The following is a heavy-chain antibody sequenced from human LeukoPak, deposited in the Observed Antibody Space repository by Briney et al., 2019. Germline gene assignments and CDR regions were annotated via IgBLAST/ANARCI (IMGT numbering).Heavy chain of an antibody. D-gene: IGHD3-10*01. J-gene: IGHJ4*02. CDR2: INTDTGNP. CDR3: ALRPGELYYYGSGSYNDY. CDR1: GYTFTDFA. Sequence: ASVKVSCKSSGYTFTDFAINWVRQAPGQGLEWMGWINTDTGNPTYAQGFTGRFVLSLDTSVSTAYLQISSLRSEDTAVYYCALRPGELYYYGSGSYNDYWGQGTLVTVSS. V-gene: IGHV7-4-1*02.